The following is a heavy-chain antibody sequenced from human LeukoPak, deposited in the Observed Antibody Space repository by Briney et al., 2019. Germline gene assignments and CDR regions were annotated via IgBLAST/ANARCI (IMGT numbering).Heavy chain of an antibody. CDR3: ARVLRYFDWLLQGYYFDY. Sequence: RASVKVSCKASGYTFTIYHINWVRQATGQGLEWMGWMNPSSGDTGYAQKLQGRVSITRNTSISTAYMELSSLISDDTAVYYCARVLRYFDWLLQGYYFDYWGQGTLVTVSS. J-gene: IGHJ4*02. D-gene: IGHD3-9*01. CDR2: MNPSSGDT. CDR1: GYTFTIYH. V-gene: IGHV1-8*03.